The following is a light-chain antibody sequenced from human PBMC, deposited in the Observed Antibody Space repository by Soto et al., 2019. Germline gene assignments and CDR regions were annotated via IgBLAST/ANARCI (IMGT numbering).Light chain of an antibody. CDR2: GAS. V-gene: IGKV3-20*01. J-gene: IGKJ4*01. Sequence: EIVLTQSPGTLSLSPGERATLSCRASQSISSSYLAWYQQKPGQAPRLLIYGASTRATGIPGRFSGSGSGTDFTLTISILEPEDFAVYYCRQYGSSPLTFGGGTKVDIK. CDR3: RQYGSSPLT. CDR1: QSISSSY.